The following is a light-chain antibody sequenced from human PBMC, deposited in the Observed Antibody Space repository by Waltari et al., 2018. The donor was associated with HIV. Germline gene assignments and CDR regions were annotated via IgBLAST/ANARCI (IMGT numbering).Light chain of an antibody. CDR3: ATWDDSLSGSVL. Sequence: QSVLTQPPSASGTPGQRVTISCSGSRYHIGRNYVYWYQDLPGTAPKLLIYRNNQRPSGVPDRFSGSKSGTSASLAISGLRSEDEAAYYCATWDDSLSGSVLFGGGTKLTVL. CDR1: RYHIGRNY. J-gene: IGLJ2*01. V-gene: IGLV1-47*01. CDR2: RNN.